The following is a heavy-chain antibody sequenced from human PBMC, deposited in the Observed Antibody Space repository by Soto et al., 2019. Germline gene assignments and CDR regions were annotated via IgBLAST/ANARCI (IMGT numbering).Heavy chain of an antibody. CDR1: GYSFTSYW. Sequence: PGESLKISCKGSGYSFTSYWIGWVRQMPGKGLEWMGIIYPGDSDTRYSPSFQGQVTISADKSISTAYPQWSSLKASDTAMYYCARLPDYGDYGGWFDPWGQGTLVTVSS. V-gene: IGHV5-51*01. J-gene: IGHJ5*02. CDR2: IYPGDSDT. CDR3: ARLPDYGDYGGWFDP. D-gene: IGHD4-17*01.